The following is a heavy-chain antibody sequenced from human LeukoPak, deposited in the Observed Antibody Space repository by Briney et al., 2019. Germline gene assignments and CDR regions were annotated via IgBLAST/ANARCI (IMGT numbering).Heavy chain of an antibody. J-gene: IGHJ4*02. CDR1: GYTFIGYY. V-gene: IGHV1-2*02. Sequence: ASVKVSCKASGYTFIGYYMHWVRQAPGQGLEWMGWINPNSGGTNYAQKFQGRVTMTRDTSISTAYMELSRLRSDDTAVYSCARDPASSSWYYFDYWGQGTLVTVSS. CDR3: ARDPASSSWYYFDY. D-gene: IGHD6-13*01. CDR2: INPNSGGT.